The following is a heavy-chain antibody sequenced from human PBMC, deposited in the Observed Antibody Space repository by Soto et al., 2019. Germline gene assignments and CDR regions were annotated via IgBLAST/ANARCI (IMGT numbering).Heavy chain of an antibody. CDR1: GGTFSTYT. CDR3: AGDPDSHYNDSHASSYP. D-gene: IGHD4-4*01. CDR2: IIPIIGII. V-gene: IGHV1-69*08. J-gene: IGHJ5*02. Sequence: QVQLVQSGAEVKKPGSSVKVSCKASGGTFSTYTITWVRQAPGQGLEWMGRIIPIIGIINYAQKFQGRVTNRADKFTGTAYMELTGLRSDDTAVYYCAGDPDSHYNDSHASSYPWGQGTLVTVSS.